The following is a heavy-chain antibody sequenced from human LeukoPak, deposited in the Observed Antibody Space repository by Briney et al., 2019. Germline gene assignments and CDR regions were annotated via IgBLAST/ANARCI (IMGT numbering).Heavy chain of an antibody. V-gene: IGHV4-59*01. D-gene: IGHD1-26*01. CDR1: SGSISTYY. Sequence: PSETLSLTCTVSSGSISTYYWSWIRQPPGKRLAWIGFIHYTGSTYYNPSLKSRVTISVDTSKNQFSLKLSSVTAADTAVHYCARSSGSRYYIDYWGQGTLVTVSS. CDR3: ARSSGSRYYIDY. CDR2: IHYTGST. J-gene: IGHJ4*02.